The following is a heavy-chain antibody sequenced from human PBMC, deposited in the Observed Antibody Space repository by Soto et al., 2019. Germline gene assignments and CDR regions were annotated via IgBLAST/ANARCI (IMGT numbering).Heavy chain of an antibody. V-gene: IGHV3-73*01. J-gene: IGHJ4*02. CDR1: GFTFSGSA. CDR2: IRSKANSYAT. D-gene: IGHD5-18*01. CDR3: VKILQYSYGLPH. Sequence: PGGSLRLSCAASGFTFSGSAMHWVRQASGKGLEWVGHIRSKANSYATAYAASVKGRFTISRDDSKNTAYLQMNSLKTEDTAVYYCVKILQYSYGLPHWGQGTLVTVSS.